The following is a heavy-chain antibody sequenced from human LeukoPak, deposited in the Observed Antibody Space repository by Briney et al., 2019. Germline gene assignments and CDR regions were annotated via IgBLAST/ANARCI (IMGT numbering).Heavy chain of an antibody. Sequence: ASVKVSCQASGYTFTGYYMHWVRQAPGQGLEWMGWINPNRGGQQYAQKFQGRVTMPRDTSISTAYMELSRLISDDTAVYYCASSRITMIPRGAFDIWGQGTMVTVSS. CDR1: GYTFTGYY. J-gene: IGHJ3*02. CDR2: INPNRGGQ. D-gene: IGHD3-22*01. CDR3: ASSRITMIPRGAFDI. V-gene: IGHV1-2*02.